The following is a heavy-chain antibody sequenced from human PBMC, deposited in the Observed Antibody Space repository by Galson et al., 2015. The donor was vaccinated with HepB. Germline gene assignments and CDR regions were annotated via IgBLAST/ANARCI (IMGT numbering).Heavy chain of an antibody. V-gene: IGHV3-30*04. D-gene: IGHD3-10*01. J-gene: IGHJ1*01. Sequence: SLRLSCAASGFAFSSYAMHWVRQAPGKGPEWVAVISYDGSNKYYADSVKGRFTISRDNSKNTLYLQMNSLRAEDTAVYYCARPAWGSGSYDAEYFQHWGQGTLVTVSS. CDR3: ARPAWGSGSYDAEYFQH. CDR1: GFAFSSYA. CDR2: ISYDGSNK.